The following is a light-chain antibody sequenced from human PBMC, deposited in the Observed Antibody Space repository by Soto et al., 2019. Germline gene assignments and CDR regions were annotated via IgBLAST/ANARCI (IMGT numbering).Light chain of an antibody. V-gene: IGLV2-14*01. Sequence: QSVLTQPASVSGSPGQSITISCTGTSSDVGGYNYVSWYQQHPGKAPKLMIYEVSNRPSGVSNRFSGSKSGNTASLTISGLQAEDEGDYYCSSYTSTSPWVFGGGTKLPAL. CDR2: EVS. CDR1: SSDVGGYNY. CDR3: SSYTSTSPWV. J-gene: IGLJ3*02.